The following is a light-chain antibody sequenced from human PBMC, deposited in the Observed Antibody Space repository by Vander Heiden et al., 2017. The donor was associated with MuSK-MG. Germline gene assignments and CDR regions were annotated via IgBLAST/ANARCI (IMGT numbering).Light chain of an antibody. J-gene: IGKJ2*01. V-gene: IGKV4-1*01. CDR2: WAS. Sequence: DIVMTQTPDSLAVSLGERATINCKSSQSVLYSTNNKNHLAWYQQKPGQAPKGLISWASTRESGVPDRFSGSGSGTDFTLTISSLQAEDVALYYCQQDYGSPYTFGQGTKLEIK. CDR3: QQDYGSPYT. CDR1: QSVLYSTNNKNH.